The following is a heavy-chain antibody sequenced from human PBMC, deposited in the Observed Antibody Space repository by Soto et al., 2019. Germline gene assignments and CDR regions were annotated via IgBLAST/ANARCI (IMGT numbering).Heavy chain of an antibody. CDR2: IIPILGIA. Sequence: QVQLVQSGAEVKKPGSSVKVSCKASGGTFSSYTISWVRQAPGQGLEWMGRIIPILGIANYAQKYQGRVKITADKSTSTAYMELSSLRSEDTAVYYCAREPGYCSGGSCADDAFDIWGQGTMVTVSS. CDR1: GGTFSSYT. D-gene: IGHD2-15*01. J-gene: IGHJ3*02. V-gene: IGHV1-69*08. CDR3: AREPGYCSGGSCADDAFDI.